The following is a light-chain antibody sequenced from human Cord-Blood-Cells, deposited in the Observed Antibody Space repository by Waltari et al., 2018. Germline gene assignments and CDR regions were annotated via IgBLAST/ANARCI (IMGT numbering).Light chain of an antibody. CDR1: SRDVGSYNL. J-gene: IGLJ3*02. V-gene: IGLV2-23*01. CDR3: CSYAGSSTWV. CDR2: EGS. Sequence: QSALTQPASVSGSPGQSITISRTGTSRDVGSYNLFSWYQQHPGKTPKLMIYEGSKRPSGVSNRFAGSKSGNTASLTISGLQAEDEADYSCCSYAGSSTWVFGGGTKLTVL.